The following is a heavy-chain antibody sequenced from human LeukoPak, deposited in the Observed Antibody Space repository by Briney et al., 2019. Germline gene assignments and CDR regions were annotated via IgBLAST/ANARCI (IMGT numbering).Heavy chain of an antibody. D-gene: IGHD2-2*01. CDR1: GFTFNNYW. Sequence: GGSLRLSCVGSGFTFNNYWMTWVRQAPGKGLEWVAALNQDGNEKYHVGSVEGRFTISRDNAKNSLYLQMSSLSAEDTAVYYCVRNRVVVPNGDWFDSWGQGTLVTVSS. J-gene: IGHJ5*01. CDR2: LNQDGNEK. CDR3: VRNRVVVPNGDWFDS. V-gene: IGHV3-7*01.